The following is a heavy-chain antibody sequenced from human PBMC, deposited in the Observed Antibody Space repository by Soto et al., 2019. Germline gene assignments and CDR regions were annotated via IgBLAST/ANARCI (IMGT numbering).Heavy chain of an antibody. J-gene: IGHJ6*02. D-gene: IGHD3-9*01. V-gene: IGHV3-23*01. CDR3: AKERYYDILTGPENYYYHYGMDV. CDR1: GVTFSSYA. CDR2: ITGSGGYT. Sequence: EVQLLESGGGLVQPGGSLRLSCAASGVTFSSYAMSWVRQAPGKGLEWVSDITGSGGYTFYADSVTGRFTISLDNSKITLYLHMRGLIAEDTAVYYCAKERYYDILTGPENYYYHYGMDVWGQGTTVTVSS.